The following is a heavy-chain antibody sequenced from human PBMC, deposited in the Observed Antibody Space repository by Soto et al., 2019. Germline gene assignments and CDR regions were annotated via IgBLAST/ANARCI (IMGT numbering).Heavy chain of an antibody. CDR3: AKDLHSSGWADYNFDY. J-gene: IGHJ4*02. Sequence: QVQLVESGGGVVQPGRSLRLSCAASGFTFSNYGMHWVRQAPGKGLEWVALISYDGSNKYYADSVKGRFTISRDNTKNTMYLQMNSLRAEDSAVYYCAKDLHSSGWADYNFDYWGQGTLVTVSS. CDR1: GFTFSNYG. CDR2: ISYDGSNK. D-gene: IGHD6-25*01. V-gene: IGHV3-30*18.